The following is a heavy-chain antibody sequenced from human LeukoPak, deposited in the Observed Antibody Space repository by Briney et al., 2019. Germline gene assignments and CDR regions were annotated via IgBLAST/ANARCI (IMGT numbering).Heavy chain of an antibody. D-gene: IGHD1-26*01. CDR2: IYYSGST. Sequence: SETLSLTCTVSGGSISSSSYYWGWSRQPPGKGLEWIGSIYYSGSTYYNPSLKSRVTISVDTSKNQSSLKLSSVTAADTAVYYCARDWWELPYAFDIWGQGTIVTVSS. CDR3: ARDWWELPYAFDI. J-gene: IGHJ3*02. V-gene: IGHV4-39*07. CDR1: GGSISSSSYY.